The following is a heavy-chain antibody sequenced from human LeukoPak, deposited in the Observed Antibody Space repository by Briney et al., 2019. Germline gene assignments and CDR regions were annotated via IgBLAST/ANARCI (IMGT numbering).Heavy chain of an antibody. CDR1: GFTFSSYA. J-gene: IGHJ4*02. CDR2: ISGSGGST. CDR3: AKAVPDDYGDYRGFCEDY. V-gene: IGHV3-23*01. D-gene: IGHD4-17*01. Sequence: QPGGSLRLSCAASGFTFSSYAMSWVRQAPGKGLEWVSAISGSGGSTYYADSVKGRFTISRDNSKNTLYLQMNSLRAEDTAVYYCAKAVPDDYGDYRGFCEDYWGQGTLVTVSS.